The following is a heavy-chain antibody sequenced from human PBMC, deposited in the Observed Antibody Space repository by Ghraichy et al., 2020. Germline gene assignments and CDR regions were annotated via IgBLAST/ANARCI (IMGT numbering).Heavy chain of an antibody. CDR3: ARAQSLTVPFDI. CDR1: GFDLSGSY. V-gene: IGHV3-53*01. J-gene: IGHJ3*02. CDR2: IYSGGIT. Sequence: GGSLRLSCAASGFDLSGSYMHWVRQGPGKGLEWISVIYSGGITYYADSVKGRFTISRDSAKNTLYFQMNRLSADDTAEYHCARAQSLTVPFDIWGQGTLVTVSS.